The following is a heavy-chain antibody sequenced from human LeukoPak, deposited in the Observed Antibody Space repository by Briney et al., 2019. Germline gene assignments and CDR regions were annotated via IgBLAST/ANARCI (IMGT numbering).Heavy chain of an antibody. V-gene: IGHV4-59*01. D-gene: IGHD4-17*01. Sequence: PSETLSLTCTVSGGSISSYYWNWIRQPPGKGLEWIGYIYYSGITNYNPSLKSRATISVDTSKSQFSLKLSSVTAADTAVYYCARVPTVTFFDYWGQGTLVTVSS. CDR2: IYYSGIT. CDR3: ARVPTVTFFDY. CDR1: GGSISSYY. J-gene: IGHJ4*02.